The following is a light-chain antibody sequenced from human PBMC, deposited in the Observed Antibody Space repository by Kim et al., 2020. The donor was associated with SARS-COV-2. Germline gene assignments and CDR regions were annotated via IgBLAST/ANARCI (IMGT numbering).Light chain of an antibody. CDR1: SSNIGNNY. J-gene: IGLJ3*02. Sequence: GQQVTISCSGSSSNIGNNYVSWYQKLPGTAPKLLIYDNNKRPSGIPDRFSGSKSGTSATLGITGLQTGDEADYYCGTWDSSLSAWVFGGGTQLTVL. V-gene: IGLV1-51*01. CDR3: GTWDSSLSAWV. CDR2: DNN.